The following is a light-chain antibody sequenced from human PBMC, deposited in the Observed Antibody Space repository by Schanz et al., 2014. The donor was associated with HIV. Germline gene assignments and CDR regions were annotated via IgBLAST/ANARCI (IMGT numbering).Light chain of an antibody. Sequence: EIVLTQSPATLSLSPGERATLSCRASQSVGSNYLAWYQQKPGQAPRLLIFGASNRATGIPDRFSGGVSGTEFTLTISSLQSEDFAVYYCQQCHNWPITFGQGTRLEIK. CDR3: QQCHNWPIT. V-gene: IGKV3D-15*01. CDR2: GAS. J-gene: IGKJ5*01. CDR1: QSVGSN.